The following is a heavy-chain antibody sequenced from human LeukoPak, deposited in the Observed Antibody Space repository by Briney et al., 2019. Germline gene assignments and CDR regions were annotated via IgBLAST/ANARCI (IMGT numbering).Heavy chain of an antibody. V-gene: IGHV4-34*01. J-gene: IGHJ4*02. CDR1: GGSISGYY. CDR3: ASSGWSGVDY. Sequence: PSETLSLTCAVYGGSISGYYWSWIRQPPGKGLEWIGEINHSGSTNYNPSLKSRVTISVDTSKNQFSLKLSSVTAADTAVYYCASSGWSGVDYWGQGTLVAVSS. CDR2: INHSGST. D-gene: IGHD6-19*01.